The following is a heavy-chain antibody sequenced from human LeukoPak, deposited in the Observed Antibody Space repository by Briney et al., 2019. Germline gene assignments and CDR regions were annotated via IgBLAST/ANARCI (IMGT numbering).Heavy chain of an antibody. J-gene: IGHJ4*02. CDR1: GFTFNNYA. CDR2: IGISSGPL. D-gene: IGHD3-10*01. Sequence: GGSLRLSCAASGFTFNNYAMNWVRQTPGGRLEWVSFIGISSGPLLYADSVKGRFTISRDNAKASVYLQMNRLRAEDTAVYYCARSKGYTSSYSFDYWGQGILVTVSS. V-gene: IGHV3-48*04. CDR3: ARSKGYTSSYSFDY.